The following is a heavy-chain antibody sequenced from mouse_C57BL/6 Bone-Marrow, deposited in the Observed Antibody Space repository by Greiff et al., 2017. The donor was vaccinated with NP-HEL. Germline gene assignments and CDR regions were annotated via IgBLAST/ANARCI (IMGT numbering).Heavy chain of an antibody. CDR3: AREEDYYCSECWFAY. J-gene: IGHJ3*01. D-gene: IGHD1-1*01. V-gene: IGHV1-69*01. CDR2: IDPYDSYT. CDR1: GYTFTSYW. Sequence: VQLQQPGAELVMPGASVKLSCKASGYTFTSYWMHWVKQRPGQGLEWIGEIDPYDSYTNYNQKFKGKSTLTVDKSSSTAYMQLSSLTSEDSAVYYCAREEDYYCSECWFAYWGQGTLVTVSA.